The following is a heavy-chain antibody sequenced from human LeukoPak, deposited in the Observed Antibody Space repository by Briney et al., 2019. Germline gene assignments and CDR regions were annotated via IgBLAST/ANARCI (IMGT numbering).Heavy chain of an antibody. J-gene: IGHJ5*02. CDR1: GFTVSSNY. D-gene: IGHD3-9*01. CDR2: IYSGGST. CDR3: ARGGRYFDWLLSGSGWFDP. V-gene: IGHV3-53*01. Sequence: PGGSLRLSCAASGFTVSSNYMSWVRQAPGKGLEWVSVIYSGGSTYYADSVKGRFTISRDNSKNTPYLQMNSLRAEDTAVYYCARGGRYFDWLLSGSGWFDPWGQGTLVTVSS.